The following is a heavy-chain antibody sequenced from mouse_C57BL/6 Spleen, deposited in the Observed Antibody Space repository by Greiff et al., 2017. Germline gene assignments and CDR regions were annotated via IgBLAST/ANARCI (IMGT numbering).Heavy chain of an antibody. J-gene: IGHJ2*01. D-gene: IGHD1-1*01. CDR2: IYWDEDK. V-gene: IGHV8-9*01. CDR1: VFSLSTFGMG. Sequence: QVQLKESGPGILQPSQTLSLTCSFSVFSLSTFGMGVSWIRQPSGKGLEWLAHIYWDEDKHYKPSLKSRLTISKDTSNNQVFLKITTVDTADTATYYSARPRYYYAHWGQGTTLTVSS. CDR3: ARPRYYYAH.